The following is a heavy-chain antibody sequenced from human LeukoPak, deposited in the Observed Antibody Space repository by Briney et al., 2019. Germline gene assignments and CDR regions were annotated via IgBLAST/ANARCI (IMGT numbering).Heavy chain of an antibody. D-gene: IGHD3-3*01. CDR3: ARLNFGFSGDSFDY. CDR1: GGSIGSSGVY. J-gene: IGHJ4*02. Sequence: PSETLSLTCNVSGGSIGSSGVYWGWVRQPPGKGLEWIGSISYSGTTYFNPSLKSRVTISVDTSTDQFSLRLSSVAAADTALYYCARLNFGFSGDSFDYWGQGTLVTVSS. CDR2: ISYSGTT. V-gene: IGHV4-39*01.